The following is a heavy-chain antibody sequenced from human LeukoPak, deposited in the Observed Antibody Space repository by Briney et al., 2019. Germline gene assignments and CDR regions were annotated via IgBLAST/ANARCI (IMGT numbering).Heavy chain of an antibody. CDR1: GGSISTYY. J-gene: IGHJ2*01. Sequence: PSETLSLTCTVSGGSISTYYWSWIRQPPGKGLEWLGYIDYSGSTNYNPSLKSRVTISVDTSKNQFSLRLSSVTAADTATYYCARVGQGCFDLWGRGTLVTVFS. CDR3: ARVGQGCFDL. V-gene: IGHV4-59*01. CDR2: IDYSGST.